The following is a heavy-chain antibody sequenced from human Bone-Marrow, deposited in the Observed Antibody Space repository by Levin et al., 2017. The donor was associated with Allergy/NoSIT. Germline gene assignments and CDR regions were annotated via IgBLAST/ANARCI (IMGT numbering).Heavy chain of an antibody. CDR3: ERAEWGTYVYGVDV. CDR1: GGSFSGYY. Sequence: SETLSLTCAVYGGSFSGYYWSWIRQPPGKGLEWVGEINHSESTNYNPSLKSRVTISVDMDKNQYPLKLNSVTAADTAVDYYERAEWGTYVYGVDVWGQGTTVTVSS. J-gene: IGHJ6*02. CDR2: INHSEST. V-gene: IGHV4-34*01. D-gene: IGHD3-10*02.